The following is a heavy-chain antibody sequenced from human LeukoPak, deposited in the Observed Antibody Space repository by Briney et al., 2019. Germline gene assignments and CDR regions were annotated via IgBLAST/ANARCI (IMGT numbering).Heavy chain of an antibody. CDR2: ISSSSSYI. D-gene: IGHD3-22*01. J-gene: IGHJ4*02. Sequence: PGGSLRLSCAASGFTFSSYSMNWVRQAPGKGLEWVSSISSSSSYIYYADSVKGRFTISRDNAKNTLYLQMNSLRVEDTAMYYCAREISITMIVVDPIWGQGTLVTVSS. CDR1: GFTFSSYS. V-gene: IGHV3-21*01. CDR3: AREISITMIVVDPI.